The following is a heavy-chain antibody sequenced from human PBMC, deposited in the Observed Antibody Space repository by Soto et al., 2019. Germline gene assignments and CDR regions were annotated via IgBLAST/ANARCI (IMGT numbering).Heavy chain of an antibody. CDR3: ARGLGYCSSTSCQQSSWFDP. CDR1: GYTFTGYY. CDR2: INPNSGGT. D-gene: IGHD2-2*01. J-gene: IGHJ5*02. V-gene: IGHV1-2*04. Sequence: QVQLVQSRAEVKKPGASVKVSCKASGYTFTGYYMHWVRQAPGQGLEWMGWINPNSGGTNYAQKFQGWVTMTRDTSISTAYMELSRLRSDDTAVYYCARGLGYCSSTSCQQSSWFDPWGQGTLVTVSS.